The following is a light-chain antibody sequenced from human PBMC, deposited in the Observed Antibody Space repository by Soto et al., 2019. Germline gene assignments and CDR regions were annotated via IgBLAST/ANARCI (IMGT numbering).Light chain of an antibody. V-gene: IGKV3-20*01. CDR2: DAS. Sequence: EIVLKQSPDTLSLSPGERATLSCRASQSVKNNYLAWYQQKPGQAPRFLIYDASSRATGIPDRFSGSGSGTDFTLTISRLEPEDFAVYYCQQHGSTPLTFGGGTKVDIK. CDR3: QQHGSTPLT. CDR1: QSVKNNY. J-gene: IGKJ4*01.